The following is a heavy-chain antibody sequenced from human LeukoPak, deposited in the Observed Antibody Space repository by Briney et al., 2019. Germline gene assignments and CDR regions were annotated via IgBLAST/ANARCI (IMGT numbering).Heavy chain of an antibody. Sequence: GGSLRLSCAASGFTFSNFAIHWVRQAPGKGLERVSIVNGDGVNTYYADSVKGRFTISRDNSKNTVYLQMNSLRAEDTAVYYCAKRGHCSATCTYDYWGQGTLVTVSS. J-gene: IGHJ4*02. D-gene: IGHD2-15*01. CDR2: VNGDGVNT. CDR3: AKRGHCSATCTYDY. V-gene: IGHV3-23*01. CDR1: GFTFSNFA.